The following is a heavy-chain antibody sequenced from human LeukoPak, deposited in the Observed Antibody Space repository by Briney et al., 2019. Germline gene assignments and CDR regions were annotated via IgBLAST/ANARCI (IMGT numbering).Heavy chain of an antibody. CDR2: ISYDGRNK. V-gene: IGHV3-30*18. CDR3: AKDLTRIQLWLRSGYYGMDV. D-gene: IGHD5-18*01. J-gene: IGHJ6*02. Sequence: TGGSLRLSCAASGFTFSSYGMHWVRQAPGKGLEWVAVISYDGRNKYYADSVKGRFTISRDNSKNTLHLQMNSLRAEDTAVYYCAKDLTRIQLWLRSGYYGMDVWGQGTTVTVSS. CDR1: GFTFSSYG.